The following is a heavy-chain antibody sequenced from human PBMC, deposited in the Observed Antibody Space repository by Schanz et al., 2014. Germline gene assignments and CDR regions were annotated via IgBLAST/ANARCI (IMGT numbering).Heavy chain of an antibody. D-gene: IGHD3-22*01. J-gene: IGHJ4*02. Sequence: QVQLVQSGGGVVQPGGFLRLSCAASGFTFTSYSMHWVRQAPGRGLEWVAFIRYDGSSKYYADSVRGRFTISRDDSKNTLYLQMNSLRPEDTAVYYCAKEDRNHNSDYVYWGQGTLVTVSS. CDR3: AKEDRNHNSDYVY. CDR1: GFTFTSYS. CDR2: IRYDGSSK. V-gene: IGHV3-30*02.